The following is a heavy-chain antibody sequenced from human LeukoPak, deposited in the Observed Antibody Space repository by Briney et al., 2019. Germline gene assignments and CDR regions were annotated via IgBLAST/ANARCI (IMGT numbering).Heavy chain of an antibody. J-gene: IGHJ6*03. CDR3: ARVVPSDYSMDV. V-gene: IGHV3-48*03. CDR1: GFTFSSYE. Sequence: GGSLRLPCAASGFTFSSYEMNWVRQAPGKGLEWVSHISGSGSTIYYADSVKGRFTISRDNAKNSLYLQMNSLRAEDTAVYYCARVVPSDYSMDVWGRGTTVTVSS. CDR2: ISGSGSTI. D-gene: IGHD3-10*02.